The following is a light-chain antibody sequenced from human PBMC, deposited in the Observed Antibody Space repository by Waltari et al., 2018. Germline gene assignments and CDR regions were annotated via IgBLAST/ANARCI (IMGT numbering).Light chain of an antibody. J-gene: IGLJ2*01. Sequence: QAGPTQPASVSGSPGQSITISCTGTSNNVGSYNLVSWYQQHPGKPPKLIIYAGSKRPSGVSNRFSGSKSDNTASLTLSGLQPDDEADYYCCSNVGTSAFFGGGTKLTVL. CDR2: AGS. CDR1: SNNVGSYNL. CDR3: CSNVGTSAF. V-gene: IGLV2-23*03.